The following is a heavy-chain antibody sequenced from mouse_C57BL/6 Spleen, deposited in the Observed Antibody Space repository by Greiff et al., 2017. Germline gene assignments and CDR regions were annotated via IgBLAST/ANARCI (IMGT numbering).Heavy chain of an antibody. CDR3: ARRSYYSNYIFAY. CDR1: GYTFTSYW. J-gene: IGHJ3*01. CDR2: IYPGSGST. V-gene: IGHV1-55*01. D-gene: IGHD2-5*01. Sequence: VQLQQSGAELVKPGASVKMSCKASGYTFTSYWITWVKQRPGQGLEWIGDIYPGSGSTNYNEKFKSKATLTVDTSSSTAYMQLSSLTSEDSAVYYCARRSYYSNYIFAYWGQGTLVTVSA.